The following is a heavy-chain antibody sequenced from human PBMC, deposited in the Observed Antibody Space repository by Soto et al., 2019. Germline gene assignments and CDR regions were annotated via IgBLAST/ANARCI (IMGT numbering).Heavy chain of an antibody. CDR1: GGSVSSSIYY. D-gene: IGHD5-18*01. J-gene: IGHJ4*02. CDR2: IYYSEST. CDR3: ARDSDSYGHFAY. V-gene: IGHV4-61*01. Sequence: SETLSLTCTVSGGSVSSSIYYWSWIRQPPGKGLEWIGYIYYSESTTYNPSLKSRVTISVDTSKNQFSLKLSSVTAADTAVYYCARDSDSYGHFAYWGQGTLVTVSS.